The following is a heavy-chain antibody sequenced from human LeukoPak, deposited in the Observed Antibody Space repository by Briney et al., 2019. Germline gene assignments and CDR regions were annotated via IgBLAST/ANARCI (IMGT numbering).Heavy chain of an antibody. CDR3: ARSVMQWHMGDY. Sequence: TGGSLRLSCAASGFALSNFWMHWVRQAPGKGLEWVAFIRYDGSNKYYADSVKGRFTISRDNSKNTLYLQMNSLRAEDTAVYYCARSVMQWHMGDYWGQGTLVTVSS. CDR2: IRYDGSNK. J-gene: IGHJ4*02. CDR1: GFALSNFW. V-gene: IGHV3-30*02. D-gene: IGHD6-19*01.